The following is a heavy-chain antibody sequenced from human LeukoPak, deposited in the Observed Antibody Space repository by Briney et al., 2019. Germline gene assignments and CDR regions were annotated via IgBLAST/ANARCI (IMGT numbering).Heavy chain of an antibody. CDR1: GFIFRSYG. J-gene: IGHJ4*02. D-gene: IGHD2-15*01. CDR3: AKGIYGGSSNGHFDY. Sequence: GGSLRLSCTASGFIFRSYGMHWVRQAPGKGLEWVAFIRNDGSNKFYADSVKGRITVSRGNSKNTLYLQINSVRAEDTAVYYCAKGIYGGSSNGHFDYWGQGTLVTVSS. CDR2: IRNDGSNK. V-gene: IGHV3-30*02.